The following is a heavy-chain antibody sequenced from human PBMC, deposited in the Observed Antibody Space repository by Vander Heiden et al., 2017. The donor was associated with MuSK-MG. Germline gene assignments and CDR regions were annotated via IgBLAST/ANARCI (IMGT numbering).Heavy chain of an antibody. Sequence: EVQLVESGGGLVQPGGSLRLSCAASGFTFNNYVMNWVRQAPGKGLEWVSGITESGGGTYYADSVKGRFTISRDNSKNTLYLQMSRLRVEDTAIYYCAKDKWLQAWGQGTLVTVSS. CDR1: GFTFNNYV. CDR2: ITESGGGT. V-gene: IGHV3-23*04. D-gene: IGHD5-12*01. J-gene: IGHJ5*02. CDR3: AKDKWLQA.